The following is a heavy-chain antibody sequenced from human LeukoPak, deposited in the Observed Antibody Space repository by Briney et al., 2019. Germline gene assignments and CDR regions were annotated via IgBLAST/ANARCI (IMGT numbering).Heavy chain of an antibody. D-gene: IGHD3-10*01. Sequence: GAAVNLSFNAAGYTFTIYYMYWGRHRPGQGLERKGIINPNGGRTSYTKKFQGRVTLTRDTSTSTVDMELRRLRSEDTAVYCCARDRYYGSGSSDYWGQGTLVTVSS. CDR3: ARDRYYGSGSSDY. V-gene: IGHV1-46*01. CDR2: INPNGGRT. CDR1: GYTFTIYY. J-gene: IGHJ4*02.